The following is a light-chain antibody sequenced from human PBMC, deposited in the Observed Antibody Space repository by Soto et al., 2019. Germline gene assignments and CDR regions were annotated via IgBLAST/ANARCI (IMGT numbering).Light chain of an antibody. Sequence: EIVLTQSPGTLSLSPGERATLSCRASQSVNGNYLTWYQQKPGQAPRLLIYAASSRATGIPDRFSGSGSETDFTLTISRLEPEDFAVYYCQQYDSLPRTFGQGTKVEIK. J-gene: IGKJ1*01. CDR3: QQYDSLPRT. CDR1: QSVNGNY. CDR2: AAS. V-gene: IGKV3-20*01.